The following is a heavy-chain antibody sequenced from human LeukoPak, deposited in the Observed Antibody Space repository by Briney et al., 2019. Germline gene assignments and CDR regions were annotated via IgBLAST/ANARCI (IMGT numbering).Heavy chain of an antibody. D-gene: IGHD3-10*01. J-gene: IGHJ4*02. CDR2: INSGGVT. CDR3: AKLPMVRGVIITLTSY. CDR1: GFTFSNYA. Sequence: PGGSLRLSCAASGFTFSNYAMCWVRQAPGRGLEWISSINSGGVTYYADSVKGRFTISRDNSKNTLDLQRNSLRGEDATVYYCAKLPMVRGVIITLTSYWGQGTLVTVSS. V-gene: IGHV3-23*01.